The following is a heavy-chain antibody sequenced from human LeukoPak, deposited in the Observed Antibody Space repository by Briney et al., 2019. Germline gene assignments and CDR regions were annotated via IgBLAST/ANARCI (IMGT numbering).Heavy chain of an antibody. Sequence: PSETLSLTCTVSGASISSSTYYWGWIRQPPGKGLEWIGSASYSGNTYYNPSLKSRVTILVDTSKNQFSLKMTSVTAADTAVYYCARDPRGMDAFDIWGQGTMVTVSS. D-gene: IGHD6-13*01. CDR2: ASYSGNT. CDR3: ARDPRGMDAFDI. V-gene: IGHV4-39*07. J-gene: IGHJ3*02. CDR1: GASISSSTYY.